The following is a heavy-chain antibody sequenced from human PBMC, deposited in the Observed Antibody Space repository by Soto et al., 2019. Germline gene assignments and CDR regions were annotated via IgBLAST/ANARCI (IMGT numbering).Heavy chain of an antibody. Sequence: PGESLKISCKGSGYSFTSYWIGWVRQMPGKGLEWMGIIYPGDSDTRYSPSFQGQVTISADKSISTAYLQWSSLKASDTAMYYCARQRGQEQWPLLRFDPWGQGTLGTSPQ. CDR3: ARQRGQEQWPLLRFDP. CDR2: IYPGDSDT. D-gene: IGHD6-19*01. J-gene: IGHJ5*02. V-gene: IGHV5-51*01. CDR1: GYSFTSYW.